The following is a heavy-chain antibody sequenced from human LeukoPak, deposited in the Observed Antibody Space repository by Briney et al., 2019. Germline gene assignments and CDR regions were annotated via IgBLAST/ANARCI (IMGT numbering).Heavy chain of an antibody. CDR3: ARDSGIFGRPFDY. CDR1: GFTFSSYE. Sequence: GGSLRLSCAASGFTFSSYEMNWVRQVPGKGLEWVSYISSSGGTKYYADSVKGRFTISRDNAKNSLYLQMNSLRAEDTAVYYCARDSGIFGRPFDYWGQGTLVTVSS. J-gene: IGHJ4*02. D-gene: IGHD3-3*02. V-gene: IGHV3-48*03. CDR2: ISSSGGTK.